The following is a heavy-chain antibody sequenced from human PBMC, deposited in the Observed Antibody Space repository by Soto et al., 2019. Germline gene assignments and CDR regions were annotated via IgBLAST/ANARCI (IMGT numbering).Heavy chain of an antibody. V-gene: IGHV4-59*08. CDR2: IYYSGST. CDR1: GGSISSYF. CDR3: ARQSTPYSDYDL. Sequence: SETLSLTCTVSGGSISSYFCNWIRQPPGKGLEWIGYIYYSGSTNYNPSLRSRVSITLDTSKNQFSLKLSSVSAADTAVYFCARQSTPYSDYDLWGQGALVTVSS. J-gene: IGHJ4*02. D-gene: IGHD5-12*01.